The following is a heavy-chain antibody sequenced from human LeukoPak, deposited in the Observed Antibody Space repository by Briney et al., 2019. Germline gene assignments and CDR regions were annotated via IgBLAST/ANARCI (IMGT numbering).Heavy chain of an antibody. CDR2: IYPLETT. D-gene: IGHD6-19*01. CDR3: AREIVAGLGVSFDI. V-gene: IGHV4-61*02. J-gene: IGHJ3*02. CDR1: GDSVNSGAYY. Sequence: SETLSLTCTVSGDSVNSGAYYWSWLRQPAGKEPEWIGRIYPLETTNYNPSLKSRVAISVDTSRNQFSLKLSSVTAADTAVYYCAREIVAGLGVSFDIWGQGTMVTVSS.